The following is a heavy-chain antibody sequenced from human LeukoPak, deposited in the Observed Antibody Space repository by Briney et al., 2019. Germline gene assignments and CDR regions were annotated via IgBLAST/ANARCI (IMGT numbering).Heavy chain of an antibody. Sequence: PSETLSLTCTVSGGFISSYYGSWIRQPAGKGLEWIGRIYTSGSTNYNPSLKGRVTMSVDTSKNQFSLKLSSVTAADTAVYYCARGMGSGWYSNWFDPWGQGTLVTVSS. CDR3: ARGMGSGWYSNWFDP. J-gene: IGHJ5*02. D-gene: IGHD6-19*01. CDR2: IYTSGST. CDR1: GGFISSYY. V-gene: IGHV4-4*07.